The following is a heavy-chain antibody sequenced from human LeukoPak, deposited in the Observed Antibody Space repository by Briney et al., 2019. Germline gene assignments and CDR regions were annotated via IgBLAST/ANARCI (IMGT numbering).Heavy chain of an antibody. CDR1: GGSISSYY. J-gene: IGHJ6*02. D-gene: IGHD2-15*01. CDR2: IYYSGST. CDR3: ARDRMWLPYCSGGSCYYYGMDV. Sequence: SETLSLTCTVSGGSISSYYWSWIRQPPGKGLEWIGYIYYSGSTNYNPSLKSRVTISVDTSKDQFSLKLSSVTAADTAVYYCARDRMWLPYCSGGSCYYYGMDVWGQGTTVTVSS. V-gene: IGHV4-59*01.